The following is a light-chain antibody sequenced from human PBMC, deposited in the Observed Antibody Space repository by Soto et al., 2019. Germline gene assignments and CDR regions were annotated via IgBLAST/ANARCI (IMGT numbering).Light chain of an antibody. V-gene: IGKV3-11*01. CDR2: GAS. CDR1: QSVSKNY. Sequence: EILLMQSPDTLSLSPGQRATLSCRASQSVSKNYLAWYQQKLGQAPRLLIYGASNRATGIPVRFSGSGSGTDFTLTISSLEPEDFALYYCQQRNNWPITFGQGTRLEIK. CDR3: QQRNNWPIT. J-gene: IGKJ5*01.